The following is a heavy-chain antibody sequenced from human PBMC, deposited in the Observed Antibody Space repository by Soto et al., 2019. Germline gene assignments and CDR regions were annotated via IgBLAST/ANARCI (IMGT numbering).Heavy chain of an antibody. Sequence: QVQLVESGGGVVQPGRSLRLSCAASGFTFSSYATHWVRQAPGKVLEWVAVISYDGSNKYYADSVKGRFTISRDNSKNTLYLQMNSLRAEDTAVYYCARDRIYSSSWYDYWGQGTLVTVSS. V-gene: IGHV3-30*04. CDR3: ARDRIYSSSWYDY. CDR1: GFTFSSYA. D-gene: IGHD6-13*01. J-gene: IGHJ4*02. CDR2: ISYDGSNK.